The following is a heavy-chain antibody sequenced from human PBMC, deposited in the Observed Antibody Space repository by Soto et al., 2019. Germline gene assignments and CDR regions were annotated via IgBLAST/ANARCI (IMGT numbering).Heavy chain of an antibody. Sequence: PSETLSLTSNVSGASLSIYYWSWIRQPPGKGLEWIGRIYATGSSDYNPSLKSRITISVDMSKKQFSLTLRSVTAADTAMYYCVRDGTKNLRDWFDPWGQGILVTVSS. CDR1: GASLSIYY. D-gene: IGHD1-1*01. CDR2: IYATGSS. J-gene: IGHJ5*02. V-gene: IGHV4-4*07. CDR3: VRDGTKNLRDWFDP.